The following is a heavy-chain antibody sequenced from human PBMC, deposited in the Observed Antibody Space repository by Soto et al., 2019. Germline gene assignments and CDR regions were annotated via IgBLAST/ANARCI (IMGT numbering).Heavy chain of an antibody. Sequence: GGSLRLSCTASGFTFGDYAVSWFRQAPGKGLEWVGFIRSKAYGGTTEYAASVKGRFTISRDDSKSIAYLQMNSLKTEDTAVYYCTSHIAARPYYFDYWGQGTLVTVSS. V-gene: IGHV3-49*03. CDR1: GFTFGDYA. CDR2: IRSKAYGGTT. D-gene: IGHD6-6*01. CDR3: TSHIAARPYYFDY. J-gene: IGHJ4*02.